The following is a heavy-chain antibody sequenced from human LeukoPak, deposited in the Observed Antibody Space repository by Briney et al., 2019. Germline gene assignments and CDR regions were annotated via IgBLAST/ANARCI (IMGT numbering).Heavy chain of an antibody. J-gene: IGHJ4*02. CDR1: GFSFSSFS. Sequence: PGGSLRLSCAASGFSFSSFSIYWVRQALGKGLEWVAVISSEGSKKFYADFVEGRFTISRGNSKNTVYLQMNSLGAEDTAVYYCAREPHYYDSSGYYTPYTDYWGQGTLVTVSA. V-gene: IGHV3-30-3*01. CDR2: ISSEGSKK. D-gene: IGHD3-22*01. CDR3: AREPHYYDSSGYYTPYTDY.